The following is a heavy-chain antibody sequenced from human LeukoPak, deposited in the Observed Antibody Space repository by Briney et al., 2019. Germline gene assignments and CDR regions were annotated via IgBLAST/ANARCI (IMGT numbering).Heavy chain of an antibody. D-gene: IGHD5-18*01. V-gene: IGHV1-69*05. CDR2: IIPSVGTA. J-gene: IGHJ4*02. CDR3: ARAGWSDTAMATGSFYFDY. Sequence: SVKVSCKASGGTFSRYAISWVRQAPGQGLEWMGRIIPSVGTANNAQKFPGKVTITTDESTSTASMELSSLRSEDTAVYYCARAGWSDTAMATGSFYFDYWGQGTLVTVSS. CDR1: GGTFSRYA.